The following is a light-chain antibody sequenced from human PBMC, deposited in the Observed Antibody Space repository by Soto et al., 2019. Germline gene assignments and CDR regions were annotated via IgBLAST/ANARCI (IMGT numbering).Light chain of an antibody. J-gene: IGLJ2*01. CDR1: SSDVGGYNY. CDR2: EVT. Sequence: HSVLTQPASVSGSPGQSITISCTGTSSDVGGYNYVSWYQQHPGKAPKLMIYEVTNRPSGVSNRFSGSKSGNTASLTISGLQAEDETHYYCSSYTSSSTVVFGGGTKVTVL. CDR3: SSYTSSSTVV. V-gene: IGLV2-14*01.